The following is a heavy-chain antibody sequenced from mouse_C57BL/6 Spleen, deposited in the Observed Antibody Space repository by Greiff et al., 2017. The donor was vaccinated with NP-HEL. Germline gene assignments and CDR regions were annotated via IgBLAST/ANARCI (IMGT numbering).Heavy chain of an antibody. CDR1: GFTFSSYA. D-gene: IGHD1-1*01. J-gene: IGHJ1*03. Sequence: DVMLVESGEGLVKPGGSLKLSCAASGFTFSSYAMSWVRQTPEKRLEWVAYISSGGDYIYYADTVKGRFTISRDNARNTLYLQMSSLKSEDTAMDYCTRDPGITTVPRYFDVWGTGTTVTVSS. V-gene: IGHV5-9-1*02. CDR2: ISSGGDYI. CDR3: TRDPGITTVPRYFDV.